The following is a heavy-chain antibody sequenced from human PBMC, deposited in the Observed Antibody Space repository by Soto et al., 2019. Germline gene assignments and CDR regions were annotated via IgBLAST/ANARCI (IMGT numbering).Heavy chain of an antibody. CDR2: IYYSGST. D-gene: IGHD2-21*01. CDR3: ARHVMAPDGLRAFDY. J-gene: IGHJ4*02. V-gene: IGHV4-39*01. CDR1: GGSISSSSYY. Sequence: SETLSLTCTVSGGSISSSSYYWGWIRQPPGKGLEWIGSIYYSGSTYYNPSLKSRVTISVDTSKNQFSLKVSSVTAADTAVYYSARHVMAPDGLRAFDYWGQGALVTVSS.